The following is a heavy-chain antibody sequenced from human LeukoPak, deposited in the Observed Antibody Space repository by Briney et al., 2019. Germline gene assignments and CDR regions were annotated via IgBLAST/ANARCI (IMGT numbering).Heavy chain of an antibody. CDR3: AKDDPNSGSFPDY. CDR1: GLTVRSFA. J-gene: IGHJ4*02. Sequence: GRSLRLSCAESGLTVRSFAMSWVRHVPGKGLEWVSAISGSGGSTYYADSVKGRFTISRDNSKNTLYLQMNSLRAEDTAVYYCAKDDPNSGSFPDYWGQGTLVTVSS. D-gene: IGHD3-10*01. CDR2: ISGSGGST. V-gene: IGHV3-23*01.